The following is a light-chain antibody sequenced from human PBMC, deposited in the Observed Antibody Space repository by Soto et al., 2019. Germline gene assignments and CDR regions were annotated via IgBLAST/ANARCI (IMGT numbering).Light chain of an antibody. Sequence: QSALTQPSSVSGSPGESITISCTGTISDVGGYNYVSWYQQHPGKAPKLMIYEVSNRPSGVSNRFSGSKSGNTASLTISGLQAEDEGFYYCSSYTSSTPTWVFGGGTKVTVL. CDR1: ISDVGGYNY. V-gene: IGLV2-14*01. CDR2: EVS. CDR3: SSYTSSTPTWV. J-gene: IGLJ3*02.